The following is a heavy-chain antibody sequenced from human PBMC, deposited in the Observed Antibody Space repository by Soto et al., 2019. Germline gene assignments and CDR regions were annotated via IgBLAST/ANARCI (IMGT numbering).Heavy chain of an antibody. CDR2: ISNSGHSA. V-gene: IGHV3-23*01. J-gene: IGHJ5*02. D-gene: IGHD5-12*01. Sequence: EEQLLQSGGGFVQPGGSLRLSCAASGFTFSSYAMNWVRQAPGKGLEWISVISNSGHSAYYADSVKGRFTISRDNSKNTLYLQIKSLRAKDTVAYYCAKGGPTFLNWFGPWGQGTLVTVSS. CDR1: GFTFSSYA. CDR3: AKGGPTFLNWFGP.